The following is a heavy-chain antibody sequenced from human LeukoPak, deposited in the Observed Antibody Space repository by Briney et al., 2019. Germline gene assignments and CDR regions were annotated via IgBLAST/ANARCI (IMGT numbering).Heavy chain of an antibody. CDR2: ISGSGGST. J-gene: IGHJ3*02. D-gene: IGHD3-3*01. V-gene: IGHV3-23*01. CDR3: AKDRLAYDFWSGYYRVDAFDI. CDR1: GFTFSSYA. Sequence: AGGSLRLSCAASGFTFSSYAMSWVRQAPGKGLEWVSAISGSGGSTYYADSVKGRFTISRDNSKNTLYLQMNSLRAEDTAVYYCAKDRLAYDFWSGYYRVDAFDIWGQGTMVTVSS.